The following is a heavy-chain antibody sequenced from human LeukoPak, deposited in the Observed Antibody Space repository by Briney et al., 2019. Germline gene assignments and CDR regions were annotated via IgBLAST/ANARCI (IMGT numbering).Heavy chain of an antibody. CDR2: MNPNSGNT. CDR3: ARGGLRYFDWLTEIDY. Sequence: ASVKVSCKASGYTFISYDINWVRQATGQGLEWMGWMNPNSGNTGYAQKFQGRVTMTRNTSISTAYMELSSLRSEDTAVYYCARGGLRYFDWLTEIDYWGQGTLVTVSS. CDR1: GYTFISYD. V-gene: IGHV1-8*01. J-gene: IGHJ4*02. D-gene: IGHD3-9*01.